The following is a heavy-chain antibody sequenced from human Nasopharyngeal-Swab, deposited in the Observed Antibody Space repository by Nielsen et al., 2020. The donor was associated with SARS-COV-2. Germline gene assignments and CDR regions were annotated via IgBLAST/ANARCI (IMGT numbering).Heavy chain of an antibody. Sequence: GGSLRLSCSASGFTFNGYAMHWVRQAPGKGLEWVALISSDGRNDYYSDSVKGRFTVSRDSSQNTVYLQLNNVRVEDTALYYCARPAVAGTWHAMGLWGQGTTVTVSS. J-gene: IGHJ6*02. CDR2: ISSDGRND. CDR1: GFTFNGYA. D-gene: IGHD6-19*01. CDR3: ARPAVAGTWHAMGL. V-gene: IGHV3-30*04.